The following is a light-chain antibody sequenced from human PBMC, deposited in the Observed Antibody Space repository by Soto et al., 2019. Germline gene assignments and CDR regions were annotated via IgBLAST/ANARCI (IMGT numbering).Light chain of an antibody. Sequence: EIVLTQSPATLSLSPGERATLSCRASQSLSTYLAWYQQKPGQAPRLLISDASNRATGIPARFSGSGSGTDFTLTISSLEPEDFAVYYCQQYNSYSGTFGQGTKLEIK. CDR3: QQYNSYSGT. V-gene: IGKV3-11*01. CDR2: DAS. CDR1: QSLSTY. J-gene: IGKJ2*01.